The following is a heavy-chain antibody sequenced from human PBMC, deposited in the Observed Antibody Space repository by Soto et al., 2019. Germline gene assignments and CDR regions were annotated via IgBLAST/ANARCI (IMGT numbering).Heavy chain of an antibody. CDR1: GGSISSGDYY. J-gene: IGHJ5*02. V-gene: IGHV4-30-4*01. Sequence: SETLSLTCTVSGGSISSGDYYWSWIRQPPGKGLEWIGYIYYSGSTYYNPSLKSRVTISVDTSKNQFSLKLSSVTAADTAVYYCAGLLYYYDSTWFDPWGQGTLVTVSS. D-gene: IGHD3-22*01. CDR2: IYYSGST. CDR3: AGLLYYYDSTWFDP.